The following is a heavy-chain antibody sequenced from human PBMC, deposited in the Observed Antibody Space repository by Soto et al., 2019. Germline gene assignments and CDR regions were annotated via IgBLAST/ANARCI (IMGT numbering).Heavy chain of an antibody. D-gene: IGHD5-18*01. Sequence: ASVKVSCKASGYTFTNYGFSWVRQAPGQGLEWMGWISVYNGNTNYAQKLQGRVTMTTDTSTSTAYMELRSLRSDDTAVYYCAKERGYSYAGDWGQGTLVTVSS. CDR3: AKERGYSYAGD. V-gene: IGHV1-18*01. J-gene: IGHJ4*02. CDR2: ISVYNGNT. CDR1: GYTFTNYG.